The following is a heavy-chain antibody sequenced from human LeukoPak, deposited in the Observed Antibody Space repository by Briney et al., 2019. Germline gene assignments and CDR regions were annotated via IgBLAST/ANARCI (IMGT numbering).Heavy chain of an antibody. CDR3: ARVQQLADFGY. CDR2: IDHSGSA. J-gene: IGHJ4*02. CDR1: DDSISSSSYY. Sequence: SETLSLTCTVSDDSISSSSYYWGWIRQPPGKGLEWIGEIDHSGSATYNPSLQSRVIISKDKSNNQFSLKLNSVTAADTAVYYCARVQQLADFGYWGQGNLVTVSS. V-gene: IGHV4-39*07. D-gene: IGHD6-13*01.